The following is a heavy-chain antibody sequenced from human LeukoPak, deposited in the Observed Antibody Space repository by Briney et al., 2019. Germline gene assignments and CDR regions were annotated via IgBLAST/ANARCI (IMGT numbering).Heavy chain of an antibody. J-gene: IGHJ6*04. V-gene: IGHV3-48*03. CDR2: ISSDGNMK. CDR1: GFTFSNHE. D-gene: IGHD2-21*01. CDR3: AREVYSGSPMDV. Sequence: PGGSLRLSCAASGFTFSNHEVNWVRQAPGKGLEWVSYISSDGNMKYYRDSVKGRFSISRDNAKNSLYLQMNSLRAEDTATYYCAREVYSGSPMDVWGKGTTVTVSS.